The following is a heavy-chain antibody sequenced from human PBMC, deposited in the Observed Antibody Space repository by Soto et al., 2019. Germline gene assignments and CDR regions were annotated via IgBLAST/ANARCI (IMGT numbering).Heavy chain of an antibody. CDR1: CYPFTTFD. Sequence: SVTMSCMASCYPFTTFDLIWVRQAPGQGVAWMGWISSDNVDADPAQKFQGRVTITIDRSTSTAYMDLKSLRSDDTAVYFCAFGSASLELWGQGTQVTVS. J-gene: IGHJ4*02. CDR3: AFGSASLEL. D-gene: IGHD3-16*01. CDR2: ISSDNVDA. V-gene: IGHV1-18*04.